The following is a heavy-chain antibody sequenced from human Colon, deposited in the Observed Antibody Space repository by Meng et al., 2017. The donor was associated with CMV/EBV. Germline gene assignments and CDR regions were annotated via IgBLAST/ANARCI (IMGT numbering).Heavy chain of an antibody. J-gene: IGHJ5*02. CDR1: GLNYSRSG. D-gene: IGHD6-19*01. CDR3: TNNVGQWLSWFAP. Sequence: GESLKISCAASGLNYSRSGMHWVRQAPGKGLEWVTFIQSDGINTHYADSVKGRFTISRDNSMNTLYLQLHSLRAEDTALYYCTNNVGQWLSWFAPWGQGTQVTVSS. CDR2: IQSDGINT. V-gene: IGHV3-30*02.